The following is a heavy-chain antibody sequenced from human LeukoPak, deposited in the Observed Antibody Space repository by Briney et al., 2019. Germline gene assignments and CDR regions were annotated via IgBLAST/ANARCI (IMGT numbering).Heavy chain of an antibody. J-gene: IGHJ4*02. CDR1: GGSISSSSYY. D-gene: IGHD3-16*02. Sequence: NPSETLSLTCTVSGGSISSSSYYWGWIRQPPGKGLEWIGSIYYSGSTYYNPSLKSRVTISVDTSKNQFSLKLSSVTAADTAVYYCARDGYDYVWGSYRYDYWGQGTLVTVSS. CDR3: ARDGYDYVWGSYRYDY. CDR2: IYYSGST. V-gene: IGHV4-39*07.